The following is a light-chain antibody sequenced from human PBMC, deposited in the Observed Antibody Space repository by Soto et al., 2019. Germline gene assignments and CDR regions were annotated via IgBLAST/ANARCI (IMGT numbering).Light chain of an antibody. CDR2: EVS. CDR3: FSYTSSGTYV. CDR1: SSDVGNYKY. Sequence: QSVLTQPASVSGTPGQSITISCTGTSSDVGNYKYVSWYQQHPGKAPKLMIYEVSNRPSGVSNRFSGSKSGNTASLTISGLQAEDETDYYCFSYTSSGTYVFGTGTKV. J-gene: IGLJ1*01. V-gene: IGLV2-14*01.